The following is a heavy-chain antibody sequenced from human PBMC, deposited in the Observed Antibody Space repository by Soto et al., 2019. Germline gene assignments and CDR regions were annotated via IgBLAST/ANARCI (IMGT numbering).Heavy chain of an antibody. CDR1: GGSITSDYSC. D-gene: IGHD7-27*01. J-gene: IGHJ4*02. CDR3: ARGPSGDKVHY. V-gene: IGHV4-30-4*01. CDR2: IFDSGTT. Sequence: QVQLQESGPGLVKPSQTLSLTCTVSGGSITSDYSCWSWIRQPPGEGLEWIGHIFDSGTTYTNPSLRSQVARSLAPSKNHFPLTLCSVAAADTAVYYCARGPSGDKVHYWGQGALVTVSS.